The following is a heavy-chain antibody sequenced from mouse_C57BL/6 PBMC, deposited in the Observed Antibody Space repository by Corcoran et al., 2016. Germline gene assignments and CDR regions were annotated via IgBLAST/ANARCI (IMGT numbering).Heavy chain of an antibody. Sequence: QVQLQQSGPELVKPGASVKISCKASGYSFTSYYIHWVKQRPGQGLEWIGWIYPGSGNTKYNEKFKGKATLTADTSSSTAYMQLSSLTSEDSAVYYCARSPYDLYYFDYWGQGTTLTVSS. CDR1: GYSFTSYY. CDR3: ARSPYDLYYFDY. J-gene: IGHJ2*01. CDR2: IYPGSGNT. V-gene: IGHV1-66*01. D-gene: IGHD2-4*01.